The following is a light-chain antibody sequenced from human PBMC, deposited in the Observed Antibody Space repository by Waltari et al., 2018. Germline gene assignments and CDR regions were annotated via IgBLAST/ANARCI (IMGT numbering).Light chain of an antibody. CDR1: SSNTGRYP. CDR2: SNN. V-gene: IGLV1-44*01. J-gene: IGLJ2*01. CDR3: ASWDDSLNGVV. Sequence: QSVVTQPPSASGTPGQRVTIPLSGRSSNTGRYPLTWFQLLPGTAPNLLLFSNNQRPSGVPDRFAGSKSGTSASLAISGLQSEDEADYYCASWDDSLNGVVFGGGTKLTVL.